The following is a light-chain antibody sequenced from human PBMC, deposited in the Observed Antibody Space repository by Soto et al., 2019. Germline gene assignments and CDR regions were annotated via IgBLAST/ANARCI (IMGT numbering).Light chain of an antibody. Sequence: SVLTQPPSASGTPGQMVTISCSGSSSNIGSNYVYWYQQLPGTAPKLLIYRNNQRPSGVPDRFSGSKSGTSASLAISGLRSEDEADYYCAAWDDSHYVFGTGTKVTVL. CDR1: SSNIGSNY. J-gene: IGLJ1*01. CDR3: AAWDDSHYV. V-gene: IGLV1-47*01. CDR2: RNN.